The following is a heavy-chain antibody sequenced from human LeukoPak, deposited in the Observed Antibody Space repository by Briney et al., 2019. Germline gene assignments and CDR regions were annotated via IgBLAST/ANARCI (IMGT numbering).Heavy chain of an antibody. CDR3: ARELGWLSHRDYFDY. J-gene: IGHJ4*02. V-gene: IGHV4-4*07. CDR2: IYTSGGT. CDR1: GGSISSYY. Sequence: SETLSLTCTVSGGSISSYYWSWIRQPAGKGLEWIGRIYTSGGTNYNPSLKSRVTMSVDTSKNQFSLKLSSVTAADTAVYYCARELGWLSHRDYFDYWGQGTLVTVSS. D-gene: IGHD4-23*01.